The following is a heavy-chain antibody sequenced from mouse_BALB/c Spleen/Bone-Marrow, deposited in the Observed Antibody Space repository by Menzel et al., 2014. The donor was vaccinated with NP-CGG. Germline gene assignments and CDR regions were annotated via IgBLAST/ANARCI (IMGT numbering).Heavy chain of an antibody. J-gene: IGHJ2*01. CDR2: INSNGGST. D-gene: IGHD2-1*01. V-gene: IGHV5-6-3*01. CDR1: GFTFSNYG. CDR3: VRGNYGNYVDYFDF. Sequence: EVQLVESGGGLVQPGGSLKLSCAASGFTFSNYGMSWVRQTPAKRLELVATINSNGGSTYYPDSVKGRFTISRDTAKNTLYLQMSSLKSEETAMYYCVRGNYGNYVDYFDFWGQGTTLTVSS.